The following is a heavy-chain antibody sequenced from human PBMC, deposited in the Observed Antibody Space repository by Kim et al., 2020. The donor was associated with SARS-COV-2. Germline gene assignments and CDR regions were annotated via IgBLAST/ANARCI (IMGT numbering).Heavy chain of an antibody. CDR1: GFTFDDYA. V-gene: IGHV3-9*01. Sequence: GGSLRLSCAASGFTFDDYAMHWVRQAPGKGLEWVSGISWNSGSIGYADSVKGRFTISRDNAKNSLYLQMNSLRAEDTALYYCAKGLSEYYAFDYWGQGTLVTVSS. CDR3: AKGLSEYYAFDY. CDR2: ISWNSGSI. J-gene: IGHJ4*02. D-gene: IGHD3-10*01.